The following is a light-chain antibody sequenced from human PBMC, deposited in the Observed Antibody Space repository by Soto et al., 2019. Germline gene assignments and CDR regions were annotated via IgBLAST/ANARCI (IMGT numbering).Light chain of an antibody. CDR3: CSYAGSSTYWV. V-gene: IGLV2-8*01. CDR1: SSDVGGYNY. Sequence: QSVLTQPPSASGSPGQSVTISCTGTSSDVGGYNYVSWYQQHPGKAPKLMIYEVSKRPSGVPDRFSGSKSGNTASLTISGLQAEDEADYYCCSYAGSSTYWVFGGGTKLTVL. CDR2: EVS. J-gene: IGLJ3*02.